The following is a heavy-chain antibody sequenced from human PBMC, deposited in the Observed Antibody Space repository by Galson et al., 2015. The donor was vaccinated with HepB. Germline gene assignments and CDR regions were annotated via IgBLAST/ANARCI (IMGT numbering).Heavy chain of an antibody. Sequence: SLRLSCAASTFIFSTYSMNWVRQAPGKGLEWVSYISSSSTTIYYADSVKGRFTISRDNAEKSLFLQMNSLRDVDTAVYYCARTQDYGDYLNGLDVWGQGTTVTVSS. D-gene: IGHD4-17*01. CDR3: ARTQDYGDYLNGLDV. CDR1: TFIFSTYS. J-gene: IGHJ6*02. V-gene: IGHV3-48*02. CDR2: ISSSSTTI.